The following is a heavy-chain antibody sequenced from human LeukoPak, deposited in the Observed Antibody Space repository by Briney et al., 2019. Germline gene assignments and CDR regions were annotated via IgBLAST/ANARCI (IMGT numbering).Heavy chain of an antibody. CDR2: IYPRGS. CDR1: GGSISNFY. V-gene: IGHV4-4*07. D-gene: IGHD3-10*01. CDR3: ARDSGTTGEVKFDP. J-gene: IGHJ5*02. Sequence: SETLSLTCTVSGGSISNFYLSWIRQAAGKGLEWIGRIYPRGSDYNPSLKSRVTMSLDTSKKQFSLTLRSVTAADTAVYYCARDSGTTGEVKFDPWGQGTLVTVSS.